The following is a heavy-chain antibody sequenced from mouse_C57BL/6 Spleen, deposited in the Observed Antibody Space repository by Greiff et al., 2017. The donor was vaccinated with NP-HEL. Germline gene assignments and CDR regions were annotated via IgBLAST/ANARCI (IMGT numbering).Heavy chain of an antibody. V-gene: IGHV5-4*01. D-gene: IGHD1-1*01. CDR3: ARERDYYYFDY. CDR1: GFTFSSYA. J-gene: IGHJ2*01. Sequence: VQGVESGGGLVKPGGSLKLSCAASGFTFSSYAMSWVRQTPEKRLEWVATISDGGSYTYYPDNVQGRFTISRDNAKNNLYLQMSHLKSEDTAMYYCARERDYYYFDYWGQGTTLTVSS. CDR2: ISDGGSYT.